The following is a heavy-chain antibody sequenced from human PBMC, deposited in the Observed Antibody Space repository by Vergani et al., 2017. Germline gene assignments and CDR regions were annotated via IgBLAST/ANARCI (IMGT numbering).Heavy chain of an antibody. CDR1: GGSFSGYY. CDR2: INHRGST. V-gene: IGHV4-34*01. Sequence: QLQLPESGPGLVKPSETLSLTCAVYGGSFSGYYWSWIRQPPGKGLEWIGEINHRGSTNYNPSLKSRVTISVDTSKNQFSLKLSSVTAADTAVYYCARGHLDAVDIWGQGTMVTVSS. J-gene: IGHJ3*02. CDR3: ARGHLDAVDI.